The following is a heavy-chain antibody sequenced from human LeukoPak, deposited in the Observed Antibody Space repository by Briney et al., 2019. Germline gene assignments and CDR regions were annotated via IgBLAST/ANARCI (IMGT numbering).Heavy chain of an antibody. CDR3: ARVFWYYDSSGYDY. J-gene: IGHJ4*02. Sequence: PGGSLRLSCAASGFTFSTYGMNWVRQAPGKGLEWVSAISGSGDTTYYADSVKGRFTISRDNAKNSLYLQMNSLRAEDTALYYCARVFWYYDSSGYDYWGQGTLVTVSS. CDR1: GFTFSTYG. D-gene: IGHD3-22*01. CDR2: ISGSGDTT. V-gene: IGHV3-23*01.